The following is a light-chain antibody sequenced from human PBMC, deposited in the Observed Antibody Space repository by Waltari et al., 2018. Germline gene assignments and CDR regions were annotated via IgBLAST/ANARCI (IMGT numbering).Light chain of an antibody. Sequence: QSALTQPASVSGSPGQSITISCTGTSSDVGSYNLVSWYQQHPGKAPKLMIYEGSKRPAGGSNRFSGSKSGNRASLTISGLQAEDEADYYCCSYAGSSTVVVGGGTKLTVL. CDR3: CSYAGSSTVV. CDR1: SSDVGSYNL. V-gene: IGLV2-23*01. J-gene: IGLJ2*01. CDR2: EGS.